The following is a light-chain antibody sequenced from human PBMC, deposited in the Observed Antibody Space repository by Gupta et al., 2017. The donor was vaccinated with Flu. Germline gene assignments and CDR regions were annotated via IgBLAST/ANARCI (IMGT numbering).Light chain of an antibody. Sequence: QSVLPQPPSACGTSAQRVTISCSGSSSNIGSNYVHWYQQRPGTAPKPLIYRNNQRPSGVPDRFSGSKAGTSTSLAISGLRSGDEADYYCAAWDDSRSGWVFGGGTKLTVL. CDR3: AAWDDSRSGWV. V-gene: IGLV1-47*01. CDR2: RNN. J-gene: IGLJ3*02. CDR1: SSNIGSNY.